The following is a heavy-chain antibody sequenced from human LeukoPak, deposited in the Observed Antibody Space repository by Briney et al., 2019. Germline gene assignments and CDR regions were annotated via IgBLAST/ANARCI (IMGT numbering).Heavy chain of an antibody. V-gene: IGHV4-59*01. D-gene: IGHD2-21*02. CDR1: GGSISGYY. Sequence: PSETLSLTCTVSGGSISGYYWSWIRKPPGKGLEWIGHIYYSGSTTYNPYLKSRVTISLDTSKNQFSLKLSSVTAADTAAYYCARWWSCGGDCYLLDYWGQGTLVTVSS. CDR2: IYYSGST. J-gene: IGHJ4*02. CDR3: ARWWSCGGDCYLLDY.